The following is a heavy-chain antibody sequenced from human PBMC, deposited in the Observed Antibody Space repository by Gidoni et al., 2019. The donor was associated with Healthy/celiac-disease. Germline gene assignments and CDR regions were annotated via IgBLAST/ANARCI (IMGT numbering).Heavy chain of an antibody. Sequence: EVQLVESGGGLVKPGGSLRLSCAASGFSFSSYSMNWVRQAPGKGLEWVSSMSSSSSYIYYADSVKGRFTISRDNAKNSLYLQMNSLRAEDTAVYYCARAFLEWSPGYYGMDVWGQGTTVTVSS. J-gene: IGHJ6*02. CDR1: GFSFSSYS. D-gene: IGHD3-3*02. CDR2: MSSSSSYI. CDR3: ARAFLEWSPGYYGMDV. V-gene: IGHV3-21*01.